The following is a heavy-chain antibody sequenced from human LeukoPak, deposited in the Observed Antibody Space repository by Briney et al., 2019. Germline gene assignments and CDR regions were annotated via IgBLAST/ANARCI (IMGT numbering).Heavy chain of an antibody. CDR3: ARVISGFDY. CDR1: GYTSTGYY. Sequence: ASVKVSCKASGYTSTGYYMHWVRQAPGQGLEWMGWINPNSGGTNYAQKFQGRVTMTRDTSISTGYMELSSLRSEDTAVYYCARVISGFDYWGQGTLVTVSS. J-gene: IGHJ4*02. V-gene: IGHV1-2*02. D-gene: IGHD2/OR15-2a*01. CDR2: INPNSGGT.